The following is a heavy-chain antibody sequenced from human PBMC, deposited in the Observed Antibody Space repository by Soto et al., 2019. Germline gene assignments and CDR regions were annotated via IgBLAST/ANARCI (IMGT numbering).Heavy chain of an antibody. CDR3: ARDHSGYYCFDY. V-gene: IGHV1-69*06. Sequence: GASVKVSCKLSGGTFNIYSISWVRQAPGQGLEWMGGIYPIFSTTNYAQKFQGRVTITADISTSTAYMELSSLRSDDTAVYYCARDHSGYYCFDYWGQGTLVTVSS. CDR2: IYPIFSTT. CDR1: GGTFNIYS. D-gene: IGHD5-12*01. J-gene: IGHJ4*02.